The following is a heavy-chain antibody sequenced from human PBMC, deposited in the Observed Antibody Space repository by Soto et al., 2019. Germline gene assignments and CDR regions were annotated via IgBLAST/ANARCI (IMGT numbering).Heavy chain of an antibody. J-gene: IGHJ3*02. Sequence: QVQLQQWGAGLLKPSETLSLTCAVYGGFVPSGSYYWSWIRQPPGKGLEWIGEMSHSGGTHFNPSLKSRVTISVDTSKNQFTLKMSSVTAADTALYYCARVGRGTATTVVDAFDICGPGTMVTVSS. CDR3: ARVGRGTATTVVDAFDI. CDR2: MSHSGGT. D-gene: IGHD1-1*01. CDR1: GGFVPSGSYY. V-gene: IGHV4-34*01.